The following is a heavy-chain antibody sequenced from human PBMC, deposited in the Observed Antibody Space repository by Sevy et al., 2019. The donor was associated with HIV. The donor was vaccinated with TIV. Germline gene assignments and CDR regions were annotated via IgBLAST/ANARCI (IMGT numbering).Heavy chain of an antibody. CDR2: IYPGDSDI. CDR1: GYRFTSYW. D-gene: IGHD3-22*01. J-gene: IGHJ4*02. Sequence: GESLKISCKGSGYRFTSYWIGSVRQMPGKGLEWMGIIYPGDSDIRYSPSLQGQVTISADKSINTAYLQWSSLKASDTAMYFCARRGYDSSGYPQYYFDYWGQGTLVTVSS. V-gene: IGHV5-51*01. CDR3: ARRGYDSSGYPQYYFDY.